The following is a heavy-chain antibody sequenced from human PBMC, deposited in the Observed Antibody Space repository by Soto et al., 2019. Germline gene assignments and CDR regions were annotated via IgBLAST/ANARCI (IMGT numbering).Heavy chain of an antibody. D-gene: IGHD2-15*01. CDR2: IYYSGST. J-gene: IGHJ4*02. CDR3: ARDLSGGSAGRDY. V-gene: IGHV4-31*03. CDR1: GGSISSGGYY. Sequence: SETLSLTCTVSGGSISSGGYYWSWIRQHPGKGLEWIGYIYYSGSTYYNPSLKSRVTISVDTSKNQFSLKLSSVTATDTAVYYCARDLSGGSAGRDYWGQGTLVTVPQ.